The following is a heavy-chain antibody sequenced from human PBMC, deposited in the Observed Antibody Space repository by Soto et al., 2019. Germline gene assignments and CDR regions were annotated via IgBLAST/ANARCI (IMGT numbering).Heavy chain of an antibody. CDR1: GGSFRTYS. CDR3: AKGAVAGTPTSYYYYGMDV. Sequence: QVQLLQSGAEVKKPGSSVRVSCEASGGSFRTYSISWVRQAPGQGLEWMGEIIPIFGTVNYAQKFQGRVTITADEPTTTVYMDLRSLRSEDTAVYYCAKGAVAGTPTSYYYYGMDVWGQGTTVTVFS. V-gene: IGHV1-69*12. CDR2: IIPIFGTV. J-gene: IGHJ6*02. D-gene: IGHD6-19*01.